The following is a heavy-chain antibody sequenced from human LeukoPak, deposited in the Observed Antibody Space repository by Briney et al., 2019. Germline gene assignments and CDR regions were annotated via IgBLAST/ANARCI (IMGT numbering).Heavy chain of an antibody. Sequence: PGRSLRLSCAASGFTFSSYAMHWVRQAPGKGLEWVAVISYDGSNKYYADSVKGRFTISRDNSKNTLYLQMNSLRAEDTAVYYCARDRQAWYTHFDYWGRGTLVTVSS. D-gene: IGHD1-14*01. J-gene: IGHJ4*02. CDR1: GFTFSSYA. CDR2: ISYDGSNK. CDR3: ARDRQAWYTHFDY. V-gene: IGHV3-30-3*01.